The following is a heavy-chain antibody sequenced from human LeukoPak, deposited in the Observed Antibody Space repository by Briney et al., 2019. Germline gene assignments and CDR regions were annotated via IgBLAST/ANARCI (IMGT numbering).Heavy chain of an antibody. CDR2: ISAYNGNT. D-gene: IGHD3-9*01. J-gene: IGHJ4*02. V-gene: IGHV1-18*01. CDR1: GYTFTSYG. CDR3: ASLYYDILTGYYAFDY. Sequence: ASVKVSCKASGYTFTSYGISWVRQAPGQGLEWMGWISAYNGNTNYAQKLQGRVTMTTDTSTSTAYMELRSLRSDDTAVYYCASLYYDILTGYYAFDYWGQGTLVTVS.